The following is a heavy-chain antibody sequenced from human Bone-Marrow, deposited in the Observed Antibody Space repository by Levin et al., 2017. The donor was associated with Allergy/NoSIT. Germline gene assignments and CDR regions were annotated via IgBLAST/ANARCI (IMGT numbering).Heavy chain of an antibody. J-gene: IGHJ4*02. CDR2: ISYDGSNK. Sequence: GESLKISCAASGFTFSSYGMHWVRQAPGKGLEWVAVISYDGSNKYYADSVKGRFTISRDNSKNTLYLQMNSLRAEDTAVYYCAKDRSGSYRGVDYWGQGTLVTVSS. D-gene: IGHD1-26*01. CDR3: AKDRSGSYRGVDY. V-gene: IGHV3-30*18. CDR1: GFTFSSYG.